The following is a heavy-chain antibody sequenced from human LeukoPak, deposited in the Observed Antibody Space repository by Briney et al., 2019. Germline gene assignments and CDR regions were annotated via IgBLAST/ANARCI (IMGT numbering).Heavy chain of an antibody. J-gene: IGHJ4*02. CDR2: IYYSGST. Sequence: SETLSLTCTVSGDSISSSSYYWGWIRQPPGKGLEWIGSIYYSGSTYYNPSLKSRVTISVDTSKNQFSLKLSSVTAADTAVYYCARTVAGPFDYWGQGTLVTVSS. CDR3: ARTVAGPFDY. D-gene: IGHD6-19*01. V-gene: IGHV4-39*07. CDR1: GDSISSSSYY.